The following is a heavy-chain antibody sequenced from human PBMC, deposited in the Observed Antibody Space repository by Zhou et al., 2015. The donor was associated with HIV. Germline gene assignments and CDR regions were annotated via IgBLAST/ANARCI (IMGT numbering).Heavy chain of an antibody. CDR2: IIPIFGTA. J-gene: IGHJ2*01. Sequence: QVQLVQSGAEVKKPGSSVKVSCKASGGTFSSYAISWVRQAPGQGLEWMGGIIPIFGTANYAQKFQGRVTITADESTSTAYMELSSLRSEDTAVYYCARGGGGVTMIVVPRANPTTGYWYFDLWGRGTLVTVSS. D-gene: IGHD3-22*01. V-gene: IGHV1-69*01. CDR1: GGTFSSYA. CDR3: ARGGGGVTMIVVPRANPTTGYWYFDL.